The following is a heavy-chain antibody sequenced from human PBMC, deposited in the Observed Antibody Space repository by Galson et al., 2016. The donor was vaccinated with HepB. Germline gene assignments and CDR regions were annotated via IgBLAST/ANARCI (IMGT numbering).Heavy chain of an antibody. D-gene: IGHD6-19*01. V-gene: IGHV3-74*03. J-gene: IGHJ4*02. CDR2: IYFDGTET. Sequence: SLRLSCAASGFTLSTFPMHWVRQAPGEGLVWVSRIYFDGTETKYADSVKGRFTISRDNPKNTLYLQMNSLRAEDTAVYYCARAYRYGTGWYGRNDYWGQGTLVTVSS. CDR1: GFTLSTFP. CDR3: ARAYRYGTGWYGRNDY.